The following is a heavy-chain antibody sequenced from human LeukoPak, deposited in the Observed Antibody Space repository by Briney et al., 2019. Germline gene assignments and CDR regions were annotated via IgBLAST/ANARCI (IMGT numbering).Heavy chain of an antibody. Sequence: ASVKVSCKASGYTFTSYAMHWVRQAPGQRLEWMGWINAGNGNTKYSQKFQDRVTITRDTSTSTSYMELSSQRSEDTAEYYCARQGGGPYSGSPFDYWGQGTLVTVSS. D-gene: IGHD1-26*01. CDR1: GYTFTSYA. J-gene: IGHJ4*02. V-gene: IGHV1-3*01. CDR2: INAGNGNT. CDR3: ARQGGGPYSGSPFDY.